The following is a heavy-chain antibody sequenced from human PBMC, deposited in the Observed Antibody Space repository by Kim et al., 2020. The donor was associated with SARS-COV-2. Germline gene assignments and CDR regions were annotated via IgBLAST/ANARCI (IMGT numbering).Heavy chain of an antibody. J-gene: IGHJ4*02. CDR2: ISSSSSYI. V-gene: IGHV3-21*01. Sequence: GGSLRLSCAASGFTFSSYSMNWVRQAPGKGLEWVSSISSSSSYIYYADSVKGRFTISRDNAKNSLYLQMNSLRAEDTAVYYCARTYYDFWSGYYDGGNYFDYWGQGTLVTVSS. CDR1: GFTFSSYS. CDR3: ARTYYDFWSGYYDGGNYFDY. D-gene: IGHD3-3*01.